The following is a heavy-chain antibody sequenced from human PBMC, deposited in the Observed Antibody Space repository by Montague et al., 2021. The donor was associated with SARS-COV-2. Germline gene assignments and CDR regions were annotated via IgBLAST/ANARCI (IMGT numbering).Heavy chain of an antibody. CDR3: ARVGRQQLVRLSGMDV. J-gene: IGHJ6*02. V-gene: IGHV4-4*02. Sequence: SETLSLTCAVSGGSISSTNWWTWVRQPPGKGLEWIGEIYHSGTINYNPSLKSRVTISVDTSKNQFSLKLSSVTAADTAVYYCARVGRQQLVRLSGMDVWGQGTTVTVSS. CDR1: GGSISSTNW. D-gene: IGHD6-13*01. CDR2: IYHSGTI.